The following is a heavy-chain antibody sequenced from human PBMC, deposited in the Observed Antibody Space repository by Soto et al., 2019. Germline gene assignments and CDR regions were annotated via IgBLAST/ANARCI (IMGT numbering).Heavy chain of an antibody. D-gene: IGHD1-1*01. CDR2: ISHGGTT. CDR3: ARGTGWHFFDY. V-gene: IGHV4-31*03. Sequence: SETLSLTCSVSGDSISTTTYYWTWIRQHPGKGLEWIGYISHGGTTFFNPSLKSRVTISEDTSKNQFSLSLTSVSAADTAVYYCARGTGWHFFDYWGQGTPVT. CDR1: GDSISTTTYY. J-gene: IGHJ4*02.